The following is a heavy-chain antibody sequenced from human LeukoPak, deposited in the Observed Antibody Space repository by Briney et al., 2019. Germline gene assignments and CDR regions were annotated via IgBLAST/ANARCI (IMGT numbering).Heavy chain of an antibody. J-gene: IGHJ4*02. Sequence: SETLSLTCTVSGGSISSSYYYWGWIRQPPGKGLEWIGSIYYSGSTYYNPSLKSRVTISVDTSKNQFSLKLRSVTAADTAVYYCARDWGTYGDAFDYWGQGTLVTVSS. CDR1: GGSISSSYYY. CDR2: IYYSGST. D-gene: IGHD4-17*01. CDR3: ARDWGTYGDAFDY. V-gene: IGHV4-39*02.